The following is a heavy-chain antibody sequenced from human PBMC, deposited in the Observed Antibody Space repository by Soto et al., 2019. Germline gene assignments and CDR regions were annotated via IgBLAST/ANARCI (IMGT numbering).Heavy chain of an antibody. J-gene: IGHJ5*02. V-gene: IGHV4-59*01. CDR3: ARAKRVYSYGTNWFDP. Sequence: SETLSLTCTVSGGSISSYYWSWIRQPPGKGLEWIGYIYYSGSTNYNPSLKSRVTISVDTFKNQFSLKLSSVTAADTAVYYCARAKRVYSYGTNWFDPWGQGTLVTVSS. CDR2: IYYSGST. CDR1: GGSISSYY. D-gene: IGHD5-18*01.